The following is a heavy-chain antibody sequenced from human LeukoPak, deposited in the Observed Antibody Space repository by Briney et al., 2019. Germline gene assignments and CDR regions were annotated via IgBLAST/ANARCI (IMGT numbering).Heavy chain of an antibody. J-gene: IGHJ5*02. CDR1: GGSISSYY. CDR2: IYYSGST. CDR3: ARVGARGYCSGGSCPRWFDP. V-gene: IGHV4-59*01. D-gene: IGHD2-15*01. Sequence: SETLSLTCTVSGGSISSYYWSWIRQPPGKGLEWIGYIYYSGSTNYNPSLKSRVTISVDTSKNQFSLKLSSVTAADTAVYYCARVGARGYCSGGSCPRWFDPWGQGTLVTVSS.